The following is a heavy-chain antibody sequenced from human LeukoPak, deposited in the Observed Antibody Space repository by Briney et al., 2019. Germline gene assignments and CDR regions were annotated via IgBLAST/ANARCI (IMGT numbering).Heavy chain of an antibody. V-gene: IGHV1-18*01. CDR3: ARDESHYYGSGSYYPNY. CDR2: ISGYNANT. CDR1: GYTFTSYG. J-gene: IGHJ4*02. D-gene: IGHD3-10*01. Sequence: ASGKVSCKASGYTFTSYGISWVRQAPGQGLEWMGWISGYNANTNYAQKLQGRVTMTTDTSTSTAYMELWSLRSDDTAVYYCARDESHYYGSGSYYPNYWGQGTLVTV.